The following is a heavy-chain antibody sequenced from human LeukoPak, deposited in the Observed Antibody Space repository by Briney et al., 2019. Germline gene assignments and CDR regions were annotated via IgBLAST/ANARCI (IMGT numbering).Heavy chain of an antibody. CDR2: IYPSDSNT. J-gene: IGHJ4*02. V-gene: IGHV5-51*01. CDR3: ASTNPDGHNVDY. CDR1: GYRFTSYW. D-gene: IGHD5-24*01. Sequence: GESLKISFKASGYRFTSYWIGWVRQMPGKGLEWMAIIYPSDSNTKYSPSFQGQVTISADKSISTAYLQWSSLKASDTAMYYCASTNPDGHNVDYWGQGTLVTVSS.